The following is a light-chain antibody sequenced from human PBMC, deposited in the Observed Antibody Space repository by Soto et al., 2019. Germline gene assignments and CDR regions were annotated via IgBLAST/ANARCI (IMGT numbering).Light chain of an antibody. CDR1: SSNIGTNT. V-gene: IGLV1-44*01. Sequence: QSVLTQPPSASGTPGQRVTIFCSGSSSNIGTNTVIWYQQLPGAAPQLLIYRDNQRPSGVPDRCSGSKSGTSASLASSGVQAEEEAEYYCAAWDVSLVVFGGGTKLTVL. J-gene: IGLJ2*01. CDR3: AAWDVSLVV. CDR2: RDN.